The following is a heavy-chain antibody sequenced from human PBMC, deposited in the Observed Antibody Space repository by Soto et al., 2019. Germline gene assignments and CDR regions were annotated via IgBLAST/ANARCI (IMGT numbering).Heavy chain of an antibody. Sequence: QVQLVQSGAEVKKPGSSVKVSCKASGVTFSSYAISWVRQAPGQGLEWMGGIIPIFGTANYAQKFQGRVTITADESTNTDYMELSSLRSEETSVYYCARDSAVAGTDDYWGQGTLVTVSS. CDR1: GVTFSSYA. D-gene: IGHD6-19*01. J-gene: IGHJ4*02. V-gene: IGHV1-69*01. CDR2: IIPIFGTA. CDR3: ARDSAVAGTDDY.